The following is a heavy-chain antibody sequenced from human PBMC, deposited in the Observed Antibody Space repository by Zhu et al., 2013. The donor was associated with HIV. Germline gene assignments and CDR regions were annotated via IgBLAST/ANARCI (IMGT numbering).Heavy chain of an antibody. D-gene: IGHD4-17*01. CDR1: GGTFRSNG. CDR3: AREERETTGGAFDI. CDR2: IIPIFGIV. V-gene: IGHV1-69*01. Sequence: QVQLVQSGAEVKKPGSSVRVSCKASGGTFRSNGISWVRQAPGQGLEWMGWIIPIFGIVNLAQKFQGRVTITADESTSTAYMELSSLRSEDTAVYYCAREERETTGGAFDIWGQGTLVTVSS. J-gene: IGHJ3*02.